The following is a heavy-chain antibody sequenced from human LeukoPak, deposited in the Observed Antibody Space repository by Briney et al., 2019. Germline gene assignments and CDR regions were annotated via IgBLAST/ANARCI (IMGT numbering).Heavy chain of an antibody. CDR2: IYYSGST. Sequence: PSETLSLTCTVSGGSISSYYWSWIRQPPGKGLEWIGYIYYSGSTNYNPSLESRVTISVDTSKNQFSLKLSSVTAADTAVYYCARHTAKLGAFDYWGQGTLVTVSS. CDR3: ARHTAKLGAFDY. J-gene: IGHJ4*02. D-gene: IGHD1-26*01. V-gene: IGHV4-59*08. CDR1: GGSISSYY.